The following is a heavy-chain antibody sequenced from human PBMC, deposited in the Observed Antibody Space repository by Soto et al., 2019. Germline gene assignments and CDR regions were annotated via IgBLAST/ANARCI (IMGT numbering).Heavy chain of an antibody. J-gene: IGHJ5*02. D-gene: IGHD3-3*01. CDR1: GGSISSGGYY. Sequence: PSETLSLTCTVSGGSISSGGYYWSWILHHPGKGLEWIGYIYYSGSTYYNPSLKSRVTISVDTSKNQFSLKLSSVTAADTAVYYCARAIFGVAANPGDNWFDPWGQGTLVTVSS. CDR2: IYYSGST. CDR3: ARAIFGVAANPGDNWFDP. V-gene: IGHV4-31*03.